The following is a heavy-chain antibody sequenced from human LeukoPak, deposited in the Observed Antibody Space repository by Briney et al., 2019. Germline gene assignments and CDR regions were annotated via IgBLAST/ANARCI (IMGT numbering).Heavy chain of an antibody. CDR1: GGTFSSYA. V-gene: IGHV1-69*06. J-gene: IGHJ4*02. CDR2: IIPIFGTA. CDR3: ARARNSQGAVAGPDY. Sequence: ASVKVSCKASGGTFSSYAISWVRQAPGQGLEWMGWIIPIFGTANYAQKFQGRVTITADKSTSTAYMELSSLRSEDTAVYYCARARNSQGAVAGPDYWGQGTLVTVSS. D-gene: IGHD6-19*01.